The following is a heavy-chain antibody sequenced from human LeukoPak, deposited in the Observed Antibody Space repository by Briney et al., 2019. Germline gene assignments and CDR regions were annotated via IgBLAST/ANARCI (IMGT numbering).Heavy chain of an antibody. CDR1: GYSFTSYW. J-gene: IGHJ3*02. D-gene: IGHD6-19*01. CDR3: ARPVDSSGSYDASDI. V-gene: IGHV5-51*01. CDR2: IYPGDSDT. Sequence: GESLKISCKGSGYSFTSYWIGWVRQMPGKGLEWMGIIYPGDSDTRYSPSFQGQVTISADKSISTAYLQWSSLKASDTAMYYCARPVDSSGSYDASDIWGQGTMVTVSS.